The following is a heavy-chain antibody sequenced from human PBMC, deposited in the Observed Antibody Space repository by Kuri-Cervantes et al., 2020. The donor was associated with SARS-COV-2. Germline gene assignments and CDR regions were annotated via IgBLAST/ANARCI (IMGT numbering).Heavy chain of an antibody. D-gene: IGHD4-11*01. CDR2: INTYTGKP. V-gene: IGHV7-4-1*02. CDR1: GYSFTSYS. CDR3: TRDPLDYGNSAPY. Sequence: ASVKVSCKVSGYSFTSYSMHWVRQAPGQGLEWMGWINTYTGKPTYAQAFTGRFVFSLDTSVSTAYLQITSLKADDTAVYYCTRDPLDYGNSAPYWGQGTLVTVSS. J-gene: IGHJ4*02.